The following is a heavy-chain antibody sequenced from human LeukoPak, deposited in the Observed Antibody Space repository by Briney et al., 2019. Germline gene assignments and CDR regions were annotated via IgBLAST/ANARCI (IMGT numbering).Heavy chain of an antibody. CDR2: IIPILGIP. CDR1: GGTFSSYA. Sequence: ASVKVSCKASGGTFSSYAISWVRQAPGQGLEWMGRIIPILGIPNYAQKFQGRVTITADKSTTTAYMELSSLRSEDTAVYYCATEAIVVVTARGYWYFDLWGRRTLVTVSS. J-gene: IGHJ2*01. V-gene: IGHV1-69*04. D-gene: IGHD2-21*02. CDR3: ATEAIVVVTARGYWYFDL.